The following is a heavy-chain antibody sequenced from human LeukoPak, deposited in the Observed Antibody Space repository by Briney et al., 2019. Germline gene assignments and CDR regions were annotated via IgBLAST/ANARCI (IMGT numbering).Heavy chain of an antibody. CDR1: GGSISSYD. CDR3: AVDSSAYYFFGY. D-gene: IGHD3-22*01. CDR2: LYTSGST. Sequence: SETLSLTCTGSGGSISSYDWSWIRQPAGKGLEWIGHLYTSGSTNYNPSLKSRVTISVDTSKNQVSLKLSSVTAADTAVYYCAVDSSAYYFFGYWGQGTLVTVSS. V-gene: IGHV4-4*07. J-gene: IGHJ4*02.